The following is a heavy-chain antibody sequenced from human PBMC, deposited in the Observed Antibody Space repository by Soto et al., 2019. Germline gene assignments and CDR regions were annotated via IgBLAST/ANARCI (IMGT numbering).Heavy chain of an antibody. D-gene: IGHD3-10*01. CDR2: ISSSSSYI. J-gene: IGHJ6*02. CDR1: GFTFSSYS. V-gene: IGHV3-21*01. CDR3: AAYGSGSSYYYYGMDV. Sequence: EVPLVESGGGLVKPGGSLRLSCAASGFTFSSYSMNWVRQAPGKGLEWVSSISSSSSYIYYADSVKGRFTISRDNAKNSLYLQMNSLRAEDTAVYYCAAYGSGSSYYYYGMDVWGQGTTVTVSS.